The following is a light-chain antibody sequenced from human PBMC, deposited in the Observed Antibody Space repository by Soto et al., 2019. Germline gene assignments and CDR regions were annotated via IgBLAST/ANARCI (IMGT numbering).Light chain of an antibody. J-gene: IGLJ1*01. CDR3: TSFAHGRIYV. V-gene: IGLV2-14*03. CDR1: SSDIGAYDY. Sequence: QSALTQPASLSGSPGQAITISCSGASSDIGAYDYVSWYQRHPGRAPKLIVYEVSHRFSGLSYRLSGSKSGNTASLPISGLQAEDEGDYYCTSFAHGRIYVFGSGTKGTVL. CDR2: EVS.